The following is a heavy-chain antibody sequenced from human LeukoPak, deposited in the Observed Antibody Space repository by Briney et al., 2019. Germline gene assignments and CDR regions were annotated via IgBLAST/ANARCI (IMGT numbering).Heavy chain of an antibody. J-gene: IGHJ5*02. V-gene: IGHV4-4*07. CDR1: GGSISSYY. CDR3: AREIGWELQDGWFDP. D-gene: IGHD1-26*01. CDR2: IYTSGST. Sequence: PSETLSLTCTVSGGSISSYYWSWIRQPAGKGLEWIGRIYTSGSTNYNPSLKSRVTISVDKSKNQFSLKLSSVTAADTAVYYCAREIGWELQDGWFDPWAREPWSPSPQ.